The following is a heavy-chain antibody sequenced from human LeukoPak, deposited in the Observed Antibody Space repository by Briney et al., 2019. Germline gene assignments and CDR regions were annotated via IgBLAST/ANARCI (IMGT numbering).Heavy chain of an antibody. J-gene: IGHJ6*02. CDR1: GGSISSGGYS. V-gene: IGHV4-30-2*01. CDR3: ARAVFGEDYYYGMDV. CDR2: IYHSGST. Sequence: SSETLSLTCAVSGGSISSGGYSWSWIRQPPGKGLEWIGYIYHSGSTYYNPSLKSRVTISVDRSKNQFSLKLSSVTAADTAVYYCARAVFGEDYYYGMDVWGQGTTVTVSS. D-gene: IGHD4-17*01.